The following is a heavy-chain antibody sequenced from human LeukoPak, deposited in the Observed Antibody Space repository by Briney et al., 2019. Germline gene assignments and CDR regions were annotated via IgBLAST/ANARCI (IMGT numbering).Heavy chain of an antibody. CDR1: GFTFSNYG. J-gene: IGHJ6*03. CDR2: IRYDGSHK. V-gene: IGHV3-30*02. D-gene: IGHD6-19*01. Sequence: PGGSLRLSCGASGFTFSNYGMHWVRQAPGKGLEWVAFIRYDGSHKYYADSVKGRFTISRDNSKNTLYLQMNSLRAEDTAVYYCARDSEYSSGWYDELGNYYYMDVWGKGTTVTVSS. CDR3: ARDSEYSSGWYDELGNYYYMDV.